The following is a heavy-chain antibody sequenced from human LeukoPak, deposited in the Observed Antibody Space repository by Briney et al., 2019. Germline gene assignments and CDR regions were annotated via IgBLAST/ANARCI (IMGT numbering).Heavy chain of an antibody. CDR3: ARRPSYDFWSGYLTYYFDY. Sequence: PSETLSLTCAVSGYSISSGYYWGWIRQPPGKGLEWIGSIYHSGSTYYNPSLKSRVTISVDTSKNQFSLKLSSVTAADTAVYYCARRPSYDFWSGYLTYYFDYWGRGTLVTVSS. V-gene: IGHV4-38-2*01. CDR1: GYSISSGYY. J-gene: IGHJ4*02. CDR2: IYHSGST. D-gene: IGHD3-3*01.